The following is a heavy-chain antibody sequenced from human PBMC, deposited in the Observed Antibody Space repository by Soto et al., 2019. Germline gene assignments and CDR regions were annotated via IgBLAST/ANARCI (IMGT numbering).Heavy chain of an antibody. CDR3: ASSSGNNYGVGTNYYFDY. J-gene: IGHJ4*02. CDR1: GGTFSTYS. CDR2: IIPIFGTA. Sequence: QVQLLQSGAEVKKPGSSVKVSCKTSGGTFSTYSIVWVRQAPGEGLEWMGGIIPIFGTANYAQKFQDRVTITADKSTNTAFMELSSLKSEDTAMYYCASSSGNNYGVGTNYYFDYWGQGPLVTVSS. D-gene: IGHD1-26*01. V-gene: IGHV1-69*06.